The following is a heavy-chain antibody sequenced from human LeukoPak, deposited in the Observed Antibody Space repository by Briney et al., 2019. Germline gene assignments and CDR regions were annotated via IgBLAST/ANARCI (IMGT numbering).Heavy chain of an antibody. D-gene: IGHD3-22*01. J-gene: IGHJ4*02. CDR2: ISSSSSYI. CDR3: ARVPDYYDSSGYYNFDY. V-gene: IGHV3-21*01. Sequence: GGSLRLSCAASGFTFSSYGMHWVRQAPGKGLEWVSSISSSSSYIYYADSVKGRFTISRDNAKNSLYLQMNSLRAEDTAVYYCARVPDYYDSSGYYNFDYWGQGTLVTVSS. CDR1: GFTFSSYG.